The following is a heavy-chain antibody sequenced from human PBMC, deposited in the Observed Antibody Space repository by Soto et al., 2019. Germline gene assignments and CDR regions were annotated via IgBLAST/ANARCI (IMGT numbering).Heavy chain of an antibody. CDR2: IFYSESF. CDR1: GDSISIGGSY. CDR3: ARSPEAPTIFGVVRPYFFNH. Sequence: TLSLTCTVSGDSISIGGSYWNWIRKRQGTGLEWKGYIFYSESFYYTPSLRGRVIMSADTSKNQFNMRLSSVTTADTAVYYFARSPEAPTIFGVVRPYFFNHWGQGTLVTVSS. D-gene: IGHD3-3*01. J-gene: IGHJ4*02. V-gene: IGHV4-31*03.